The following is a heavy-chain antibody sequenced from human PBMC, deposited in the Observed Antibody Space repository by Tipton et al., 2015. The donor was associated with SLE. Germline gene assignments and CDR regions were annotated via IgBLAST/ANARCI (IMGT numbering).Heavy chain of an antibody. CDR3: AREGWFFDY. D-gene: IGHD2-15*01. Sequence: LRLSCTVSGGSISSYYWSWIRQPPGKGLEWIGYIYYSGSTNYNPSLKSRVTISVDTSKNQFSLKLSSVTAADTAVYYCAREGWFFDYWGQGTLVTVSS. CDR1: GGSISSYY. CDR2: IYYSGST. V-gene: IGHV4-59*12. J-gene: IGHJ4*02.